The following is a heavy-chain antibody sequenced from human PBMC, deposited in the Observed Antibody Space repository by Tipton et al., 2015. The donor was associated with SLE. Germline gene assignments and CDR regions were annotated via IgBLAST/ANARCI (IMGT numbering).Heavy chain of an antibody. J-gene: IGHJ4*02. CDR1: GDSISSSTYF. CDR2: IYYSGST. D-gene: IGHD1-26*01. V-gene: IGHV4-39*07. CDR3: ARLGGWELHVFDY. Sequence: TLSLTCTVSGDSISSSTYFWGWIRQPPGKGLEWIGSIYYSGSTYFNPSLKSRVSISVDTSNNQFSLKLSSVTAADTAVYYCARLGGWELHVFDYWGQGTLVTVSS.